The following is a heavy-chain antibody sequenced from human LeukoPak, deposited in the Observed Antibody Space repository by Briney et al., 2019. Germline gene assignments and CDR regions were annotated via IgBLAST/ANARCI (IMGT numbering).Heavy chain of an antibody. D-gene: IGHD3/OR15-3a*01. CDR3: ARRRTGWQVFDF. Sequence: SETLSLTCTVSGGSISSYYWSWIRQPPGKGLEWIGYIYYSGSTNYNPSLKSRVTISVDTSKNQFSLKLSSVTAADTAVYYCARRRTGWQVFDFWGQGTLVTVSS. J-gene: IGHJ4*02. V-gene: IGHV4-59*01. CDR1: GGSISSYY. CDR2: IYYSGST.